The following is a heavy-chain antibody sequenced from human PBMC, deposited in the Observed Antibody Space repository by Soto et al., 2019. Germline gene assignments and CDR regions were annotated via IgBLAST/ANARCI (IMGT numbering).Heavy chain of an antibody. CDR1: GGSISSNHYY. V-gene: IGHV4-39*01. J-gene: IGHJ6*03. CDR3: ARSGYCSSTSCYLRSWDYYYMDV. D-gene: IGHD2-2*01. CDR2: TYFGGST. Sequence: QLQLQESGPGLVKPSETLSLTCTVSGGSISSNHYYWGWIRQPPGKGLEWIGSTYFGGSTYYTPSLKSRVTISLDTSKNQFSLKLRSVNAADTALYYCARSGYCSSTSCYLRSWDYYYMDVWGRGTTVTVSS.